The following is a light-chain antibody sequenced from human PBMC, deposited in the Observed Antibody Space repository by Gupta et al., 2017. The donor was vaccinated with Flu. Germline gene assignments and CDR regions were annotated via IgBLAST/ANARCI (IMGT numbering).Light chain of an antibody. J-gene: IGKJ2*02. CDR1: QSINSY. V-gene: IGKV3-11*02. Sequence: PATLSPSQGERATASCSTSQSINSYLASYQQRAAQAPMLLIYGVCNSSTGLPARMTGTGSVGDLTLTISSLEPENIAVYFTQQGFKWPRTLGEGTKVEI. CDR2: GVC. CDR3: QQGFKWPRT.